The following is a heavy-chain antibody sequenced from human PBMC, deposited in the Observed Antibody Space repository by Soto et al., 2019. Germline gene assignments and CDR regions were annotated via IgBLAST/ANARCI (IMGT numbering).Heavy chain of an antibody. CDR2: TYYRSKWYD. V-gene: IGHV6-1*01. CDR1: WDGVSSNTVA. J-gene: IGHJ5*01. Sequence: SPTCTLTGTISWDGVSSNTVAWNWMRQSKSRGLEWLGRTYYRSKWYDDYAESVKSRITSNPDTSKNQFSLHLNSVTLEDTAVYYRARSWFGHQVHWFDSWGQGTLVTVS. CDR3: ARSWFGHQVHWFDS. D-gene: IGHD3-16*01.